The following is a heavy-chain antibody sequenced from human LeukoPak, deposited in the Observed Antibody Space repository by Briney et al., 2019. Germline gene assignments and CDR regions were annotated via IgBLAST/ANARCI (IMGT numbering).Heavy chain of an antibody. CDR2: ISSSSSTI. CDR1: GFTFSSYA. D-gene: IGHD1-26*01. Sequence: GGSLRLSCAASGFTFSSYAMNWVRQAPGKGLECISYISSSSSTIYCTDSVKGRFTVSRDNARNSLYLQMDSLRAEDTAVYYCARDGSESSAFDIWGQGTMVTVSS. CDR3: ARDGSESSAFDI. J-gene: IGHJ3*02. V-gene: IGHV3-48*01.